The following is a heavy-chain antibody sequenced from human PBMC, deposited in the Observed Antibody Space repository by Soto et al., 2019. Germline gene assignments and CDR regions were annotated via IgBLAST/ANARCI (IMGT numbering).Heavy chain of an antibody. CDR1: GFPFHAYY. CDR2: ISSGGETI. Sequence: GGSLRLSCAPSGFPFHAYYMSWIRQAPGKGLEWLSYISSGGETINYADSVKGRFTISRDNAKNSLYLQMNSLRDEDTAVYYCARESRFLEWLSLNWFDPWGQGTLVTVSS. V-gene: IGHV3-11*04. CDR3: ARESRFLEWLSLNWFDP. D-gene: IGHD3-3*01. J-gene: IGHJ5*02.